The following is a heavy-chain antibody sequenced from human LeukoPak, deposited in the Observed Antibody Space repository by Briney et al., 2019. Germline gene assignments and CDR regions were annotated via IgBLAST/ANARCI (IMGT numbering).Heavy chain of an antibody. CDR2: INHSGST. V-gene: IGHV4-34*01. Sequence: SETLSLTCAVYGGSFSGYYWSWIRQPPGRGPEWIGEINHSGSTNYNPSLKSRVTISVDTSKNQFSLKLSSVTAADTAVYYCARDYDSRVYYLDYGMDVWGQGTTVTVSS. CDR3: ARDYDSRVYYLDYGMDV. CDR1: GGSFSGYY. D-gene: IGHD3-22*01. J-gene: IGHJ6*02.